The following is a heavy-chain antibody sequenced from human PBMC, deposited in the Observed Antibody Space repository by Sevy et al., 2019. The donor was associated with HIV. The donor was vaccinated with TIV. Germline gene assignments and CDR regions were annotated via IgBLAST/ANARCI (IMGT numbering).Heavy chain of an antibody. CDR1: GGSISSGGYS. D-gene: IGHD3-22*01. V-gene: IGHV4-30-2*01. Sequence: SETLSLTCAVSGGSISSGGYSWSWIRQPPGKGLEWIGYIYHSGSTYYNPSLKSRVTISVDRSKNQFSLKLSSVTAADTAVYYCARGYYDSSGYYLDALDIWGQGTMVTVSS. J-gene: IGHJ3*02. CDR2: IYHSGST. CDR3: ARGYYDSSGYYLDALDI.